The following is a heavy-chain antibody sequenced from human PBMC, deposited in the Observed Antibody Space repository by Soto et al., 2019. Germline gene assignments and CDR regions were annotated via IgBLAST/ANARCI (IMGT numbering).Heavy chain of an antibody. CDR2: MNPNSGNT. V-gene: IGHV1-8*01. D-gene: IGHD3-3*01. CDR1: GYTFTSYD. Sequence: ASVKVSCKASGYTFTSYDINWVRQATGQGLEWMGWMNPNSGNTGYAQKFQGRVTMTRNTSISTAYMELSSLRSEDTAVYYCARSPKDPPFWSGYYKLWGQGTLVTVSS. CDR3: ARSPKDPPFWSGYYKL. J-gene: IGHJ4*02.